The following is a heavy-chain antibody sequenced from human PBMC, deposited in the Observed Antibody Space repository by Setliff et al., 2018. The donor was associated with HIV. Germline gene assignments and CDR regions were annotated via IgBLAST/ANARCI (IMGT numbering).Heavy chain of an antibody. Sequence: ASVKVSCKASGYTFTNYDINWVRQAPGQGLEWMGIINPSGGSTSYAQKFQGRVTMTMNTSINTAYMELNSLKSEDTAVYYCARGGSLHGSGTSGSAYFDSWGQGALVTV. J-gene: IGHJ4*02. CDR1: GYTFTNYD. D-gene: IGHD3-10*01. CDR2: INPSGGST. CDR3: ARGGSLHGSGTSGSAYFDS. V-gene: IGHV1-46*01.